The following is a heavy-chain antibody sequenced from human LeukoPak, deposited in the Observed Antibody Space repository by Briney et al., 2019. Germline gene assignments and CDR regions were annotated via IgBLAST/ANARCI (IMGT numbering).Heavy chain of an antibody. Sequence: ASVKVSCKASGYTFTGYYMHWVRQAPGQGLEWMGWINPNSGGTNYAQKFQGRVTMTRDTSISTAYMELSRLRSDDTAVYYCARVYGSGENWFDPWGQGTLVTVSS. CDR3: ARVYGSGENWFDP. D-gene: IGHD3-10*01. CDR2: INPNSGGT. J-gene: IGHJ5*02. CDR1: GYTFTGYY. V-gene: IGHV1-2*02.